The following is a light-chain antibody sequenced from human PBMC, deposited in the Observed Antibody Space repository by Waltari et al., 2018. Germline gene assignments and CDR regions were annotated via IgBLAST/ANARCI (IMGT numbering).Light chain of an antibody. CDR3: AAWDDSLSASL. J-gene: IGLJ3*02. CDR2: RND. CDR1: SFNIGGNS. Sequence: QTVLTQPPSVSGTPGQRVTLSCSGRSFNIGGNSVYWFQPLPGTAPKLLIYRNDERPAGVPDRISGSKSGTSASLAISGLRSEDEAHYYCAAWDDSLSASLFGGGTKLTVL. V-gene: IGLV1-47*01.